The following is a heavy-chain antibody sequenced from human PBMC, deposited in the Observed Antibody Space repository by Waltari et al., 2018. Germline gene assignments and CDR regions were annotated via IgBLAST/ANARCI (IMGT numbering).Heavy chain of an antibody. CDR3: ARHYYGSGSYYRGRPYYFDY. V-gene: IGHV1-69*05. D-gene: IGHD3-10*01. CDR2: IIPIFGTA. Sequence: QVQLVQSGDEVKKPGSSVKVSCKASGGTFSSYAISWVRQAPGQGLEWMGGIIPIFGTANYAQKFQGRVTITTDESTSTAYMELSSLRSEDTAVYYCARHYYGSGSYYRGRPYYFDYWGQGTLVTVSS. J-gene: IGHJ4*02. CDR1: GGTFSSYA.